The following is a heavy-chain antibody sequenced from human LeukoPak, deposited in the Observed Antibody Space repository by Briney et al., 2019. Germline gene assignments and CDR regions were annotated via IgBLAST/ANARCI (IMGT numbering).Heavy chain of an antibody. J-gene: IGHJ3*02. Sequence: NPGGSLRLSCAASGFTFSGYGMFWVRQAPGKGQEWISSISIGGTYIYYADSVKGRFTISRNNAKNSLYLQMNSLRADDTAVYYCTKSRSSWSDDTFDIWGQGTMVTVSS. CDR3: TKSRSSWSDDTFDI. CDR2: ISIGGTYI. V-gene: IGHV3-21*01. D-gene: IGHD6-13*01. CDR1: GFTFSGYG.